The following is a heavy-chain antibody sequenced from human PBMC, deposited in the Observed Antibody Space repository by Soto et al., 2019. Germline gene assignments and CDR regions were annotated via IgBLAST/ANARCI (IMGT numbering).Heavy chain of an antibody. J-gene: IGHJ4*02. CDR3: ARPDSSSWAAPFGS. D-gene: IGHD6-13*01. CDR2: MYHSGST. Sequence: SETLSLTCAVSGGSISSGGYSWSWIRQPPGKGLEWIGYMYHSGSTYYNPSLKSRVTISIDRSKNQFSLRLTSVTASDTAVYYCARPDSSSWAAPFGSWGQGTLVTVSS. CDR1: GGSISSGGYS. V-gene: IGHV4-30-2*01.